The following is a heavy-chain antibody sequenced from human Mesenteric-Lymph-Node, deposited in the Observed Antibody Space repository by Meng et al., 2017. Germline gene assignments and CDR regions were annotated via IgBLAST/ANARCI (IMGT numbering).Heavy chain of an antibody. J-gene: IGHJ4*02. Sequence: ASVQVSCKASGYTFTGYHMHWLRQAPGQGLEWMGRINPNSGGTNYAQKVQGRVTMTRDTSISTAYMELSRLRSDDTAVYYCAKDTTLAAAGTGWGQGTRVTVSS. V-gene: IGHV1-2*06. D-gene: IGHD6-13*01. CDR1: GYTFTGYH. CDR2: INPNSGGT. CDR3: AKDTTLAAAGTG.